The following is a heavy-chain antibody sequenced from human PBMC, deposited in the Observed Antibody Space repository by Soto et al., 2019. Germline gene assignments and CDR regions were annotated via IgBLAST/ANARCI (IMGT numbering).Heavy chain of an antibody. Sequence: VRLVESGGGVVQPGTSLRLSCAASGFNFRTYGMHWARQAPGKGLEWVALISYDGSSKYYADSVKGRLTISRDNSKNTLYLQWNSLRGEDTAVYYCAGGGNYFDYWGQGTLVTVSS. V-gene: IGHV3-30*03. CDR2: ISYDGSSK. D-gene: IGHD6-25*01. J-gene: IGHJ4*02. CDR3: AGGGNYFDY. CDR1: GFNFRTYG.